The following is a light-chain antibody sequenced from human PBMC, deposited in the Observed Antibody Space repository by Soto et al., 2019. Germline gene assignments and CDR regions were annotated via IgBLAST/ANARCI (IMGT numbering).Light chain of an antibody. CDR3: QQLRMYPST. CDR2: DAS. Sequence: GDRVTITCRASQSIDNWLAWYQQKPGKAPQLLIYDASRVKTGVPSRFTASGSGTEFTLTINTLQADDSATYYCQQLRMYPSTFGGGTKVDIK. V-gene: IGKV1-5*01. CDR1: QSIDNW. J-gene: IGKJ4*01.